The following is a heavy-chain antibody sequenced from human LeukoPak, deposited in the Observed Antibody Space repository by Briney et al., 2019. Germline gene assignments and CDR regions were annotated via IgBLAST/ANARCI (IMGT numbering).Heavy chain of an antibody. CDR3: ARIYCSGGSCYFGY. J-gene: IGHJ4*02. Sequence: GGSPRLSCAASGFTFSSYGMSWVRQAPGKGLEWVSAISGSGGSTYYADSVKGRFTISRDNAKNSLYLQMNSLRAEDTAVYYCARIYCSGGSCYFGYWGQGTLVTVSS. CDR1: GFTFSSYG. D-gene: IGHD2-15*01. CDR2: ISGSGGST. V-gene: IGHV3-23*01.